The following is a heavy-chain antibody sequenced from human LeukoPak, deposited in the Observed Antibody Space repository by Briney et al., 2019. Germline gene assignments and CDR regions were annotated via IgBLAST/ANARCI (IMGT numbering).Heavy chain of an antibody. CDR1: GGSISSYY. V-gene: IGHV4-59*08. J-gene: IGHJ4*02. CDR3: ARTVPPYGYSYGYYFDY. CDR2: IYYSGST. D-gene: IGHD5-18*01. Sequence: SETLSLTCTVSGGSISSYYWSWIRQPPGKGLEWIGYIYYSGSTNYNPSLKSRVTIPVDTSKNQFSLKLSSVTAADTAVYYCARTVPPYGYSYGYYFDYWGQGTLVTVSS.